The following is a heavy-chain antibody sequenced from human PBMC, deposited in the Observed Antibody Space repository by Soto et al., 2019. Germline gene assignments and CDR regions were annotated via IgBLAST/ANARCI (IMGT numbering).Heavy chain of an antibody. V-gene: IGHV1-3*01. CDR3: ARKREESGYDRLYYFDY. J-gene: IGHJ4*02. CDR2: INADNGNT. D-gene: IGHD5-12*01. Sequence: ASVQVSCKASGYTFTSYAMHWVRQAPGQRLERMGWINADNGNTKYSQKLQGRVTMTTDTSTSTAYMELRSLRSDDTAVYYCARKREESGYDRLYYFDYWGQGTRVTVSS. CDR1: GYTFTSYA.